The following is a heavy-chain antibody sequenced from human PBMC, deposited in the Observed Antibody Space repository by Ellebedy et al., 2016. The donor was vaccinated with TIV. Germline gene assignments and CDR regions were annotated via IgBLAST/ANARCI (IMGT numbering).Heavy chain of an antibody. J-gene: IGHJ6*03. CDR3: ARGPTGANGIYYYHMDL. D-gene: IGHD2-21*01. V-gene: IGHV1-8*01. Sequence: AASVKVSCKASGYSFTSYNLNWVRQATGQGPEWMGWVNPNSGNTGFAQKFQGRVTLTPNNSITTAYMEVSRLRSEDTAEYYCARGPTGANGIYYYHMDLWGKGTTVTVSS. CDR2: VNPNSGNT. CDR1: GYSFTSYN.